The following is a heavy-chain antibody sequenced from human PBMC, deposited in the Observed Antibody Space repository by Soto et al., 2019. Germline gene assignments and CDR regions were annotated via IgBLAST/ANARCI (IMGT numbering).Heavy chain of an antibody. Sequence: GGSLRLSCAASGFKFSNYAMSWVRQAPGEGLEWVSLISATGGGTYYADSVKGRFTISRDNSHNTLYLQVHSLTAEDTAVYYCAKDRRAGGNSAFYFDFWGQGAQVTVSS. V-gene: IGHV3-23*01. CDR2: ISATGGGT. J-gene: IGHJ4*02. CDR3: AKDRRAGGNSAFYFDF. CDR1: GFKFSNYA. D-gene: IGHD3-16*01.